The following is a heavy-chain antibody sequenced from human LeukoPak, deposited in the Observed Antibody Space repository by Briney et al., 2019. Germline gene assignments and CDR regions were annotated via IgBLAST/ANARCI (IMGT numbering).Heavy chain of an antibody. CDR2: ISGSGGST. V-gene: IGHV3-23*01. J-gene: IGHJ6*02. CDR3: ARCSGGSCYGYGMDV. CDR1: GFTFSSYA. D-gene: IGHD2-15*01. Sequence: GGSLRLSCAASGFTFSSYAMSWVRQAPGKGLGWVSAISGSGGSTYYADSVKGRFTISRDNSKNTLYLQMNSLRAEDTALYHCARCSGGSCYGYGMDVWGQGTTVTVSS.